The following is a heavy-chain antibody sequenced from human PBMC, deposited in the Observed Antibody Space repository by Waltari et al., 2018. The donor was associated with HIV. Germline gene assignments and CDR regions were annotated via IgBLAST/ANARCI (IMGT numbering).Heavy chain of an antibody. CDR1: RGTVRSYA. V-gene: IGHV1-69*01. J-gene: IGHJ4*02. CDR2: IIPIFGTA. Sequence: QVQLVQSGAEVQTPGSSVTVSCKASRGTVRSYALSWVRQAPGQGLECMGGIIPIFGTANYAQKFQGRVTSTADESTSTAYMELSSLRSEDTAVYYCARPGGSGYSWHFDYWGQGTLVTVSS. CDR3: ARPGGSGYSWHFDY. D-gene: IGHD3-22*01.